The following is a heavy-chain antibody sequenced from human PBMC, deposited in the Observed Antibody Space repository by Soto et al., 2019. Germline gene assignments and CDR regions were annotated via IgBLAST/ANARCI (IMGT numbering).Heavy chain of an antibody. J-gene: IGHJ4*02. D-gene: IGHD6-19*01. CDR3: ARDLARIAVAGYYFDY. CDR1: GYTFTSYY. V-gene: IGHV1-2*02. CDR2: IDPNSGGS. Sequence: ASVKVSCKASGYTFTSYYLHWVRQAPGQGLEWMGWIDPNSGGSNSAQNFQGRVTMSRDTSISTAYMELTSLRYDDTAVYYCARDLARIAVAGYYFDYWGQGTLVTVSS.